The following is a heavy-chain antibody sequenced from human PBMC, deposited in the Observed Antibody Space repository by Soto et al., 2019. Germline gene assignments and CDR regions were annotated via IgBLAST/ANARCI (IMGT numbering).Heavy chain of an antibody. CDR1: GYTFTSYA. CDR2: INAGNGNT. Sequence: ASVKVSCKASGYTFTSYAMHWLRQSPGQRLEWMGWINAGNGNTKYSQKFQGRVTITRDTSASTAYMELSSLRSEDTAVYYCAILDYYDSSGCPFDYWGQGTLVTVSS. CDR3: AILDYYDSSGCPFDY. J-gene: IGHJ4*02. D-gene: IGHD3-22*01. V-gene: IGHV1-3*01.